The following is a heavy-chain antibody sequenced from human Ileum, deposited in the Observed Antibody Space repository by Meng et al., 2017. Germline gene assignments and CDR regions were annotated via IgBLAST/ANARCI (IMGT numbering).Heavy chain of an antibody. CDR2: INQDESLK. CDR1: GFTFSDYW. Sequence: GGSLRLSCVASGFTFSDYWMTWVRQSPGRGLEFVANINQDESLKSYMDSVKGRFTFSRDNAQNSFYLQMNTLRAEDTALYDCARDPGDGSFDIWGQGTMVTVSS. V-gene: IGHV3-7*01. CDR3: ARDPGDGSFDI. J-gene: IGHJ3*02. D-gene: IGHD1-14*01.